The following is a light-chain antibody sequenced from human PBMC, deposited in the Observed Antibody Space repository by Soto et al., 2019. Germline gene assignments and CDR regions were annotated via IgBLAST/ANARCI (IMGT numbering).Light chain of an antibody. CDR3: CSYTHSTTLV. V-gene: IGLV2-14*01. J-gene: IGLJ3*02. CDR2: EVN. CDR1: SSDIGYYTY. Sequence: QSALTQPASVSGSPGQSITISCTGTSSDIGYYTYVSWSQQHPGEAPKLIIYEVNNRPSGVSPRFSGSKSGNTASLTISGLQPEDEADYYCCSYTHSTTLVFGGGTKLTVL.